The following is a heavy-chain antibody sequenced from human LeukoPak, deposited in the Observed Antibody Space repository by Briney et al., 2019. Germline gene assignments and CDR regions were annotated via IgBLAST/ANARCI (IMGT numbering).Heavy chain of an antibody. J-gene: IGHJ5*02. CDR2: INHSGST. D-gene: IGHD3-10*01. CDR3: ARHRRESWFDP. Sequence: PSETLSLTCTVSGYSISSAYYWGWIRQPPGKGLEWIGEINHSGSTNYNPSLKSRVTISVDTSKNQFSLKLSSVTAADTAVYYCARHRRESWFDPWGQGTLVTVSS. V-gene: IGHV4-38-2*02. CDR1: GYSISSAYY.